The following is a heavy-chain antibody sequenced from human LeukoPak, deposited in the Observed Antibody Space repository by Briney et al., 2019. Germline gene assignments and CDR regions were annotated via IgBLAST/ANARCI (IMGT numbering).Heavy chain of an antibody. CDR1: DFTVGSNY. V-gene: IGHV3-53*01. Sequence: GGSLRLSCAASDFTVGSNYMTWVRQAPGKGLEWVSVIYSGGKTFYADSVKGRFTISRDNAKNSLYLQMNSLRAEDTAVYYCARDEVARLPLDYWGQGTLVTVSS. J-gene: IGHJ4*02. CDR2: IYSGGKT. CDR3: ARDEVARLPLDY. D-gene: IGHD6-25*01.